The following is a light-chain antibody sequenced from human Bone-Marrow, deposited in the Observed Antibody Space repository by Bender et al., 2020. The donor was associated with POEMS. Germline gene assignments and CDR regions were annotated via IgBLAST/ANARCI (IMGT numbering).Light chain of an antibody. J-gene: IGLJ2*01. Sequence: SYEVTQPPSVSVSPGQTASITCSGDDLGDKYVAWYHQKPGQSPVLVIYQDTKRPSGIPGRFSGSNSGNTATLTISGTQAMEEADYYCQAWDAYSVIFGGGTKLTVL. CDR3: QAWDAYSVI. V-gene: IGLV3-1*01. CDR1: DLGDKY. CDR2: QDT.